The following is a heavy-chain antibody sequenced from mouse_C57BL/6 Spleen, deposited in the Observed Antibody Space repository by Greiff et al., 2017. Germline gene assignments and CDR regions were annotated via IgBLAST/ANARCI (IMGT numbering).Heavy chain of an antibody. J-gene: IGHJ3*01. CDR2: IWGGGST. V-gene: IGHV2-5*01. CDR1: GFSLTSYG. CDR3: AKNGYGYYWFAY. Sequence: LQESGPGLVQPSQSLSITCTVSGFSLTSYGVHWVRQSPGKGLEWLGVIWGGGSTDYNAAFMSRLSITKDNSKSQVFFKMNSLQADDTAIYYCAKNGYGYYWFAYWGQGTLVTVSA. D-gene: IGHD2-2*01.